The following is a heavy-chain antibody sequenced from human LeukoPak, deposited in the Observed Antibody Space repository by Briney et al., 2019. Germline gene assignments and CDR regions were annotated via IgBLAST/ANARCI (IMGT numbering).Heavy chain of an antibody. CDR2: ISYDGSNK. J-gene: IGHJ1*01. V-gene: IGHV3-30-3*01. CDR3: ARDYATPGIAVDDSMYFQH. CDR1: GFTFSSYA. D-gene: IGHD6-19*01. Sequence: PGRSLRLSCAASGFTFSSYAMHWVRQAPGKGLEWVAVISYDGSNKYYADSVKGRFTISGDNSKNTLYLQMNSLRAEDTAVYYCARDYATPGIAVDDSMYFQHWGQGTLVTVSS.